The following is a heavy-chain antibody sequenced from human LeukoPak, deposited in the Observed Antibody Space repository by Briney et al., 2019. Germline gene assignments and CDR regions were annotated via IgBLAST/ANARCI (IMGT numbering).Heavy chain of an antibody. CDR1: GGSISSYY. D-gene: IGHD3-10*01. J-gene: IGHJ3*02. Sequence: PSETLSLTCTVSGGSISSYYWSWIRQPPGKGLEWIGYIYYSGSTNYNPSLKSRVTISVDTSKNQFSLKLSSVTAADTAVYYCATLKPVRGVPLGAFDIWGQGTMVTVSS. CDR2: IYYSGST. CDR3: ATLKPVRGVPLGAFDI. V-gene: IGHV4-59*08.